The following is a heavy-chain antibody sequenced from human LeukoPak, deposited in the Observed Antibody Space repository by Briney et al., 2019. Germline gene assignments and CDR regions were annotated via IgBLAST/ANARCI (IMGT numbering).Heavy chain of an antibody. D-gene: IGHD3-9*01. CDR2: ISAYNGNT. J-gene: IGHJ5*02. V-gene: IGHV1-18*01. Sequence: ASVKVSFKASGYTFTSYGITWVGQAPGQGLEWMGWISAYNGNTNPAQKLQGRATMTTDTSTSTAYMELRSLSSDATAVYYCASTRRRYFDWLKNWFDPWGQGTLVTVSS. CDR1: GYTFTSYG. CDR3: ASTRRRYFDWLKNWFDP.